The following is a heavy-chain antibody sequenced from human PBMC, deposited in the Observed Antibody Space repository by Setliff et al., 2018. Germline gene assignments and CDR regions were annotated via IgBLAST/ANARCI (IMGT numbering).Heavy chain of an antibody. V-gene: IGHV4-39*01. CDR3: ARRPTGPGAPFDI. J-gene: IGHJ3*02. D-gene: IGHD3-10*01. CDR2: IHYNGNL. Sequence: SLTCAVSGGSISSSSYYWGWIRQSPGEGLEWIANIHYNGNLYYNPSLKNRATISMDTSKIQFSLKLISVTAADTALYFCARRPTGPGAPFDIWGRGTMVTVSS. CDR1: GGSISSSSYY.